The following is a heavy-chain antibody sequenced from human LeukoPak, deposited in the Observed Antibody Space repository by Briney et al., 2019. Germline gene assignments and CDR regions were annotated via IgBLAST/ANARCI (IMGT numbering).Heavy chain of an antibody. D-gene: IGHD6-13*01. Sequence: GGSLRLSCAASGFTFDDYAMHWVRQAPGKGLEWVSLISSNGGSTYYADSVKGRFTISRDNSKNSLYLQMNSLRADDTALYYCAKDSKPSYSSSWDYFDYWGQGTLVTVSS. J-gene: IGHJ4*02. CDR3: AKDSKPSYSSSWDYFDY. V-gene: IGHV3-43D*03. CDR2: ISSNGGST. CDR1: GFTFDDYA.